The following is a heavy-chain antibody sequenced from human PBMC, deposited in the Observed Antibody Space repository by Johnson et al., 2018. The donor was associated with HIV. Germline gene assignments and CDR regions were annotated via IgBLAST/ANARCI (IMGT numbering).Heavy chain of an antibody. CDR2: ISYDGSNK. D-gene: IGHD3-16*01. CDR1: GFTFSSYA. J-gene: IGHJ3*02. CDR3: ARDGGRGDFDI. Sequence: QVQLVESGGGVVQPGRSLRLSCAVSGFTFSSYAMHWVRQAPGKGLEWVAVISYDGSNKYYADSVKGRFTISRDNAKNSLYLQMNSLRVEDTAVYYCARDGGRGDFDIWGQGTRVSVSS. V-gene: IGHV3-30-3*01.